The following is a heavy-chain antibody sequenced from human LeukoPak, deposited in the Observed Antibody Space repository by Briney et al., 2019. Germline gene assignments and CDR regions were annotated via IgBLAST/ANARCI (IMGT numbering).Heavy chain of an antibody. V-gene: IGHV3-43*02. CDR3: AKDATDFYDSRGLDS. J-gene: IGHJ4*02. CDR1: GFTFDDHG. D-gene: IGHD3-22*01. Sequence: GRSLRLSCAASGFTFDDHGMHWVRQVPGKGLEWVSLISGDGEDTYYADSVKGRFTIFRDNTKNSLYLQMYSLRTEDTALYCCAKDATDFYDSRGLDSWGQGTLVTVCS. CDR2: ISGDGEDT.